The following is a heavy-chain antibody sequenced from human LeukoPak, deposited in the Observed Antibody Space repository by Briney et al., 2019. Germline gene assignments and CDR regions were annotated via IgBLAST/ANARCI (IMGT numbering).Heavy chain of an antibody. CDR2: ISSSGSTI. Sequence: QAGGSLRLSCAASGFTFSSYSMSWVRQAPGKGLEWVSYISSSGSTIYYADSVKGRFTISRDNAKSSLYLQMNSLRAEDTAVYYCARGPAGVRGVIIIDYWGQGTLVTVSS. J-gene: IGHJ4*02. CDR3: ARGPAGVRGVIIIDY. CDR1: GFTFSSYS. V-gene: IGHV3-48*04. D-gene: IGHD3-10*01.